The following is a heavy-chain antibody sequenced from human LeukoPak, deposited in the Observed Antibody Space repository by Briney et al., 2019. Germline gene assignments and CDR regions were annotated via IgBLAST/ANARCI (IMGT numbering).Heavy chain of an antibody. CDR3: ARVPVTYYYDSSGFDY. V-gene: IGHV3-30*04. CDR2: ISYDGSNK. J-gene: IGHJ4*02. D-gene: IGHD3-22*01. Sequence: GGSLRLSCAASGFTFSSYAMHWVRQAPGKGLEWVAVISYDGSNKYYADSVKGRFTISRDNSKNTLYLQMNSLRAEDTAVYYCARVPVTYYYDSSGFDYWGQGTLVTVSS. CDR1: GFTFSSYA.